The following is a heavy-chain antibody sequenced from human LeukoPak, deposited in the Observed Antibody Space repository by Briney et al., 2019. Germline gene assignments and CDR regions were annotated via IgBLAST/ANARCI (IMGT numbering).Heavy chain of an antibody. J-gene: IGHJ4*02. Sequence: PGGSLRLSCAASGFTFSSYAMSWVRQAPGKGLEWVSAISGSGGSTYYADSVKGRFTISGDNSKNTLYLQMDSLRAEDTAVYYCAKGDGGAYDNSGWVDYFDYWGQGTLVTVSS. D-gene: IGHD3-22*01. CDR2: ISGSGGST. V-gene: IGHV3-23*01. CDR3: AKGDGGAYDNSGWVDYFDY. CDR1: GFTFSSYA.